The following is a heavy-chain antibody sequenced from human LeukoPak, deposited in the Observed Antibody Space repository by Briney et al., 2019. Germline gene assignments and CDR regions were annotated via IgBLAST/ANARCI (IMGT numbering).Heavy chain of an antibody. J-gene: IGHJ4*02. CDR1: GYTFTSYG. CDR2: ISAYNGNT. CDR3: AKADGIAAAGVFDY. Sequence: ASVKVSCKASGYTFTSYGISWVRQAPGQGLEWMGWISAYNGNTNYAQKLQGRVTMTTDTSTSTAYMELRSLRSDDTAVYYCAKADGIAAAGVFDYWGQGTLVTVSS. V-gene: IGHV1-18*01. D-gene: IGHD6-13*01.